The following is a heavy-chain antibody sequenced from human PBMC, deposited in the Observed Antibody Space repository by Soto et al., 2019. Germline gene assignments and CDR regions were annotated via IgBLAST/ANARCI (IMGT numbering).Heavy chain of an antibody. CDR1: GGTFSSYA. D-gene: IGHD4-17*01. Sequence: VASVKVSCKASGGTFSSYAISWVRQAPRQGLEWMGGIIPIFGTANYAQKFQGRVTITADESTSTAYMELSSLRSEDTAVYYCARIPAGDYRDYYYYGMDVWGQGTTVTVSS. CDR2: IIPIFGTA. J-gene: IGHJ6*02. V-gene: IGHV1-69*13. CDR3: ARIPAGDYRDYYYYGMDV.